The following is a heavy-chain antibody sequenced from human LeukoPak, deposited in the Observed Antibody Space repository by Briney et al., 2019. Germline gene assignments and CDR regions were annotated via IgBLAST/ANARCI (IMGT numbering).Heavy chain of an antibody. Sequence: SETLSLTCAVSGYSISSGYYWGWIRQPPGKGLEWIGSIYHSGSTYYNPSLKSRVTISVDTSKNQFSLKLSSVTAADTAVYYCARVSTSIVVVVAAMGYFDYWGQGTLVTVSS. CDR3: ARVSTSIVVVVAAMGYFDY. D-gene: IGHD2-15*01. V-gene: IGHV4-38-2*01. CDR1: GYSISSGYY. CDR2: IYHSGST. J-gene: IGHJ4*02.